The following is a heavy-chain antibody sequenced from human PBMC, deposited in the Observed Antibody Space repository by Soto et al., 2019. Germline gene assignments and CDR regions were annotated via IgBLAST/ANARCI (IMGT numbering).Heavy chain of an antibody. V-gene: IGHV4-30-4*01. J-gene: IGHJ2*01. CDR2: IFDSGST. CDR1: GGSISGGVHS. D-gene: IGHD2-8*01. CDR3: AREIMTLTNDWYFDL. Sequence: QVQLQESGPGLVKPSETLSLTCTVSGGSISGGVHSWSWIRQPPGKCLEWIGHIFDSGSTYYNPYLKSRLTISVDTSKNQCSRRLSSVTAADTAVYYCAREIMTLTNDWYFDLWCRGTLVTVYS.